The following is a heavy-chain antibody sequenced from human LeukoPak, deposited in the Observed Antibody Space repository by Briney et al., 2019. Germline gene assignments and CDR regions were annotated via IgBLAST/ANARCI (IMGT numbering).Heavy chain of an antibody. D-gene: IGHD2-15*01. Sequence: GGSLRLSCAASGFTFSSYSMNWVRQAPGKGLEWVSYISSSSSTIYYADSVKGRFTISRDNAKNSLYLQMNSLRAEDTAVYYCARGSRLRVVVAAANWFDPWGQGTLVTVSS. CDR2: ISSSSSTI. CDR1: GFTFSSYS. CDR3: ARGSRLRVVVAAANWFDP. V-gene: IGHV3-48*01. J-gene: IGHJ5*02.